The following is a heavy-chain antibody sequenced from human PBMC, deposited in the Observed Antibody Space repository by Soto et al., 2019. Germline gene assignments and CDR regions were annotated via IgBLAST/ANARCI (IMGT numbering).Heavy chain of an antibody. V-gene: IGHV3-23*01. CDR1: GFTFSSYA. CDR3: AKDATRTSGWYYFDY. Sequence: EVQLLESGGGLVQPGGSLRLSCAASGFTFSSYAMGWVRQAPGKGLEWVSVIDYSGGTTYYADSVKGRFIISRDNSKSTLYLQMNSLRPEDTAVYYCAKDATRTSGWYYFDYWGQGALVTVSS. J-gene: IGHJ4*02. D-gene: IGHD6-19*01. CDR2: IDYSGGTT.